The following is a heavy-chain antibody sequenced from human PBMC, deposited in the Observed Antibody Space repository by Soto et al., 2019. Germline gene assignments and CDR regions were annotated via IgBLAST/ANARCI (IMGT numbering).Heavy chain of an antibody. V-gene: IGHV4-30-4*01. J-gene: IGHJ4*02. CDR2: VYYSGST. D-gene: IGHD4-17*01. CDR3: AQRAYYGDYEE. Sequence: QVQLQESGTGLVKPSQTLSLTCTVSGGSISSGDYYWSWIRQPPGKGLRWIGYVYYSGSTDYNPSLKSRVTISVDTSKIQFSLKPSSVTAADTAVYYCAQRAYYGDYEEWGQGTLVTVSS. CDR1: GGSISSGDYY.